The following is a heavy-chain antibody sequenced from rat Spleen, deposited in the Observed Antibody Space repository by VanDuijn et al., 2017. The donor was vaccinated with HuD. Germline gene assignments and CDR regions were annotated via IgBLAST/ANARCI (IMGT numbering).Heavy chain of an antibody. J-gene: IGHJ2*01. Sequence: EVQLVESGGGLVQPGRSLKLSCAASGFTFSNYHMAWVRQAPTKGLEWVASISTGGGDTYYRDSVKGRFTISRDIAKSILFLEMDSLRSEDTATYYCARRHYGYTDYFDYWGQGVMVTVSS. CDR2: ISTGGGDT. CDR1: GFTFSNYH. D-gene: IGHD1-6*01. CDR3: ARRHYGYTDYFDY. V-gene: IGHV5-25*01.